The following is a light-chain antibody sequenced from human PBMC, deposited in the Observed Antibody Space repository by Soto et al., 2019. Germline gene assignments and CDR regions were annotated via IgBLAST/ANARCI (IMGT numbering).Light chain of an antibody. CDR2: AAS. J-gene: IGKJ4*01. CDR3: QQSYSTLRRT. CDR1: QSISSY. Sequence: DIQMTQSPSSLSASVGDRVTITCRASQSISSYLNWYQQKPGKAPKLLIYAASGLQSGVPSRFSGSGSGTDFTLTISSLQREDFATYYCQQSYSTLRRTFGGGTKVEIK. V-gene: IGKV1-39*01.